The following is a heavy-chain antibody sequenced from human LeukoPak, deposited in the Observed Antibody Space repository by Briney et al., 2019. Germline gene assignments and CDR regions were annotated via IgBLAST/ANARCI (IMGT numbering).Heavy chain of an antibody. V-gene: IGHV4-30-2*01. Sequence: SQTLSLTCAVSGGSISSGGYSWSWIRQPPGKGLEWIGYIYHSGSTYYNPSLKSRVTISVDRSKNQFSLKLSSVTAADTAVYYCARGRGYSNYISVGWFDPWGQGTLVTVSS. D-gene: IGHD4-11*01. J-gene: IGHJ5*02. CDR1: GGSISSGGYS. CDR3: ARGRGYSNYISVGWFDP. CDR2: IYHSGST.